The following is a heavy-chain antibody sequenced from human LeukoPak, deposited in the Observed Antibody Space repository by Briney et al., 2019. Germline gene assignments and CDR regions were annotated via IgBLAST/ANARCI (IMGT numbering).Heavy chain of an antibody. D-gene: IGHD5-24*01. V-gene: IGHV4-39*01. CDR3: AKHLDVRRYNWFDP. CDR1: GGSISSSSSY. J-gene: IGHJ5*02. Sequence: SETLSLTCSVSGGSISSSSSYWGWIRQPPGKGLEWIGSIYYSGSSFDNPALKSRVTISLDTSKNQFFLQLSSVTAADTAVYFCAKHLDVRRYNWFDPWGQGTLVTVSS. CDR2: IYYSGSS.